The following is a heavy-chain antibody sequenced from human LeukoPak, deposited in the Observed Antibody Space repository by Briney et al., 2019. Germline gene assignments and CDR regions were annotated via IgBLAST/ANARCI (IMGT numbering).Heavy chain of an antibody. CDR1: GDSINSNSYF. V-gene: IGHV4-39*07. CDR2: IYYSGST. J-gene: IGHJ5*02. Sequence: PSETLSLTCTVSGDSINSNSYFWGWIRQPPGKGLEWIGSIYYSGSTYYNPSLKSRVTISVDMSKNQFSLKLSSVTAADTAVYYCARDPGTTSWFDPWGQGTLVTVSS. CDR3: ARDPGTTSWFDP. D-gene: IGHD1-7*01.